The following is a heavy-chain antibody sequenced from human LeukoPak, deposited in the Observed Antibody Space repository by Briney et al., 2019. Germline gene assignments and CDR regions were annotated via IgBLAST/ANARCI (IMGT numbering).Heavy chain of an antibody. J-gene: IGHJ3*02. V-gene: IGHV1-18*01. D-gene: IGHD6-19*01. CDR3: ARALRLTSLVAGFFYAFDI. CDR2: ISAYNGNT. Sequence: ASVKVSCKASGYTFTTYGISWVRQAPGQGLEWMAWISAYNGNTNYAQNLQGRFTMTTDTSTTTAYIELRSLRSDDTAFYYCARALRLTSLVAGFFYAFDIWGQGTMVTVSS. CDR1: GYTFTTYG.